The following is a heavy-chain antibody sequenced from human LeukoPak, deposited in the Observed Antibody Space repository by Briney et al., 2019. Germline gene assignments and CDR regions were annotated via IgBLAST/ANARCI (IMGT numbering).Heavy chain of an antibody. CDR1: GGSISSGDYY. Sequence: PSETLSLTCTVSGGSISSGDYYWSWIRQPPGKGPEWIGYIYYSGSTNYNPSLKSRVTISVDTSKNQFSLKLSSVTAADTAVYYCARGYSSGWAYYFDYWGQGTLVTVSS. CDR3: ARGYSSGWAYYFDY. J-gene: IGHJ4*02. V-gene: IGHV4-61*08. D-gene: IGHD6-19*01. CDR2: IYYSGST.